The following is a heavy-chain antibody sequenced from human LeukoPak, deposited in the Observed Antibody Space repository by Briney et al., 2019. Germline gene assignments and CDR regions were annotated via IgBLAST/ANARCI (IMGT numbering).Heavy chain of an antibody. CDR1: GFTFSNYW. Sequence: GGSLRLSCAASGFTFSNYWMSWVRQAPEKGLEWVANIKEDGSEKYYVDSVKGRFTISRDNSKNTLYLQMNSLRAEDTAVYYCAKDLNDLDYWGQGTLVTVSS. CDR2: IKEDGSEK. CDR3: AKDLNDLDY. J-gene: IGHJ4*02. V-gene: IGHV3-7*03.